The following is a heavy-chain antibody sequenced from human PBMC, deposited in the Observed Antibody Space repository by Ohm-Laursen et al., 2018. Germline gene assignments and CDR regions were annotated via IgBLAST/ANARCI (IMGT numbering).Heavy chain of an antibody. CDR1: GFTFSSYE. Sequence: SLRLSCAASGFTFSSYEMNWVRQAPGKGLEWVAVIWYDGSNQYYADSVKGRFTISRDNSQNTLYLQMNSLRAEDTAVYYCAREDGNCTSAVCYRRFDPWGQGTLVTVSS. D-gene: IGHD2-8*01. V-gene: IGHV3-33*08. J-gene: IGHJ5*02. CDR2: IWYDGSNQ. CDR3: AREDGNCTSAVCYRRFDP.